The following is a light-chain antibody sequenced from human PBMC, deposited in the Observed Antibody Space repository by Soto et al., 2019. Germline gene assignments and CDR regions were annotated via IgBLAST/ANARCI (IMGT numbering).Light chain of an antibody. J-gene: IGLJ3*02. Sequence: QSVLTQPACVSGSPGQSITISCTGTSSDVGLYNLVSWYQQLPGKAPKLIIYEVNERPSGISDRFSGSKSGNTASLTISGLQDEDDADYYCCSYVGSSILMFGGGTKLTVL. CDR2: EVN. V-gene: IGLV2-23*02. CDR3: CSYVGSSILM. CDR1: SSDVGLYNL.